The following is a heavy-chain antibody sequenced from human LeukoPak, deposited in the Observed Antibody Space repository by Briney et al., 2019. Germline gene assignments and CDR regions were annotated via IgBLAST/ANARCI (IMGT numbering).Heavy chain of an antibody. J-gene: IGHJ3*01. CDR2: ISYDGRNK. CDR1: GFTFNNHD. Sequence: GGSLRLSCAASGFTFNNHDMHWVRQAPGKRLEWVAGISYDGRNKYYADSVKGRFTISRDNSKNTLNLQMNSLRTENTAVYYCAKPRDIDSWAFDVWGQGAMVTVS. V-gene: IGHV3-30*18. CDR3: AKPRDIDSWAFDV. D-gene: IGHD2-15*01.